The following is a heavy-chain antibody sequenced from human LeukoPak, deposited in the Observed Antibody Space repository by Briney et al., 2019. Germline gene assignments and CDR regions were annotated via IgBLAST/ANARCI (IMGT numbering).Heavy chain of an antibody. Sequence: PSETLSLTCTVFGGSISSSSYYWGWIRQPPGKGLEWIGSIYYSGSTYYDPSLKSRVTISVDTSKNQFSLKLSSVTAADTAVYYCASLVGDYGYWYFDLWGRGTLVTVSS. CDR3: ASLVGDYGYWYFDL. V-gene: IGHV4-39*01. D-gene: IGHD4-17*01. CDR2: IYYSGST. J-gene: IGHJ2*01. CDR1: GGSISSSSYY.